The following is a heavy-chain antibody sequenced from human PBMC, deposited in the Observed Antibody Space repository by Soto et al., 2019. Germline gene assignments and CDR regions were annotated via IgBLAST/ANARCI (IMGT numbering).Heavy chain of an antibody. D-gene: IGHD6-19*01. CDR2: ISYDGGNK. V-gene: IGHV3-30-3*01. J-gene: IGHJ4*02. CDR1: GFTFSSYA. Sequence: PGGSLRLSCAASGFTFSSYAMHWVRQAPGKGLEWVAVISYDGGNKYYADSVKGRFTISRDNSKNTLYLQMNSLRAEDTAVYYCARATESSGWRDYLGLVDYWGQGTLVTVSS. CDR3: ARATESSGWRDYLGLVDY.